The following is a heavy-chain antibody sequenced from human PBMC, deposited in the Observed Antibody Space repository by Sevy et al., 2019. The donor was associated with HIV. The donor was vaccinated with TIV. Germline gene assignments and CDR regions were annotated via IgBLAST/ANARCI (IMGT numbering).Heavy chain of an antibody. Sequence: ASVKVSCKVTGYTLTGFSMHWVRQTPGKGLEWMGTFDPEDGETIYAQKFQGRVIMTEDTSADTAQMDLGSLTSEDTAVYYCVTTKDYYDSSGYPFDYWGQGTLVTVSS. CDR3: VTTKDYYDSSGYPFDY. V-gene: IGHV1-24*01. J-gene: IGHJ4*02. CDR2: FDPEDGET. CDR1: GYTLTGFS. D-gene: IGHD3-22*01.